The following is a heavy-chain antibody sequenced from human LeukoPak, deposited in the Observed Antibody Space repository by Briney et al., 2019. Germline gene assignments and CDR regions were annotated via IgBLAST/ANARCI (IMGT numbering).Heavy chain of an antibody. CDR1: GGSISSYY. D-gene: IGHD5-24*01. V-gene: IGHV4-59*01. CDR2: IYYSGST. Sequence: SETLSLTCTVSGGSISSYYWSWIRQPPGKGLEWIGYIYYSGSTNYNPSLKSRVTISVDTSKNQFSLKLSSVTAADTAVYYCARGGDSRWLQYDAFDIWGQGTMVTVSS. J-gene: IGHJ3*02. CDR3: ARGGDSRWLQYDAFDI.